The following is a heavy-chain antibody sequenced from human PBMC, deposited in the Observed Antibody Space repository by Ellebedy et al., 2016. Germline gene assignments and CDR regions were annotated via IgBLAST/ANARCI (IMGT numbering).Heavy chain of an antibody. CDR2: IYYSGST. V-gene: IGHV4-59*01. Sequence: SETLSLTXTVSGGSISSYYWSWIRQPPGKGLEWIGYIYYSGSTNYNPSLKSRVTISVDTSKNQFSLKLSSVTAADTAVYYCARAVGDGYDLDYWGQGTLVTVSS. J-gene: IGHJ4*02. D-gene: IGHD5-12*01. CDR3: ARAVGDGYDLDY. CDR1: GGSISSYY.